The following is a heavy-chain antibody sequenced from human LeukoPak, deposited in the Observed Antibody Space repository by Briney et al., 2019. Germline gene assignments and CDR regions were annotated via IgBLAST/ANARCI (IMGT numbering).Heavy chain of an antibody. Sequence: GGSLRLSCAASGFTFSSYWMSWVRQAPGKGLEWVANIKQDGAEKYYVDSVKGRFSISRDNAKNSLYLQMSSLRAEDTAVYYCAKGGVGASTPRAYFDYWGQGTLVIVSS. CDR2: IKQDGAEK. D-gene: IGHD1-26*01. CDR1: GFTFSSYW. J-gene: IGHJ4*02. V-gene: IGHV3-7*03. CDR3: AKGGVGASTPRAYFDY.